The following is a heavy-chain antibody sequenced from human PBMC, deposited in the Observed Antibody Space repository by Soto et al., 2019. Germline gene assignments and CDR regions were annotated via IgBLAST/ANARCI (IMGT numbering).Heavy chain of an antibody. CDR3: ARSYDSTAWGAFDI. CDR2: IYSGGST. V-gene: IGHV3-53*01. D-gene: IGHD3-22*01. CDR1: GFTVSSNY. Sequence: EVQLVESGGGLIQPGGSLRLSCAASGFTVSSNYMSWVRQAPGKGLEWVSVIYSGGSTYYADSVKGRFTISRDNSKNTLYLQMNSLRAEDTAVYYCARSYDSTAWGAFDIWGQGTMVTVSS. J-gene: IGHJ3*02.